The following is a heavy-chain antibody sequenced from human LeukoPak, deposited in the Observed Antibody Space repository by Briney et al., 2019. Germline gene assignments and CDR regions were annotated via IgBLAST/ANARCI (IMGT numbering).Heavy chain of an antibody. CDR2: IYHTGST. Sequence: SETLSLTCTVSGASISSGTYSWSWIRQPPGEGLEWIGYIYHTGSTYYNPSLKSRVTISVDTSKNQFSLKLSSVTAADTAVYYCATHGGTTVMFDYWGQGTLVTVSS. CDR3: ATHGGTTVMFDY. V-gene: IGHV4-30-2*03. CDR1: GASISSGTYS. J-gene: IGHJ4*02. D-gene: IGHD4-17*01.